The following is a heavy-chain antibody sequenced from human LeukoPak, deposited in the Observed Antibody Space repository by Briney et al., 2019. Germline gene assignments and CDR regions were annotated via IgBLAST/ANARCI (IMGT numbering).Heavy chain of an antibody. J-gene: IGHJ3*02. Sequence: SETLSLTCTVSGGSISSYYWSWIRQPPGKGLEWIGYIYYSGSTNYNPSLKSRVTISVDTSKNQFSLKLSSVTVADTAVYYCARAYYYDSSGYLDAFDIWGQGTMVTVSS. D-gene: IGHD3-22*01. V-gene: IGHV4-59*08. CDR2: IYYSGST. CDR1: GGSISSYY. CDR3: ARAYYYDSSGYLDAFDI.